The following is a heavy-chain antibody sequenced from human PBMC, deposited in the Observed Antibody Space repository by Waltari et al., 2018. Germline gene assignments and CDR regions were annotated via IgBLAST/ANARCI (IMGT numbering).Heavy chain of an antibody. Sequence: EVRLLESGGGLVQPGGSLRLSCAVSGFMFRSYWMSWVRQAPGKGLEWVANINHDGTEKYYVGSVKGRFTISRDNAKNSLYLQMNSLRAEDTAVYYCARVNWGSDKKSLDVWGQGTTVTVSS. CDR3: ARVNWGSDKKSLDV. CDR2: INHDGTEK. D-gene: IGHD7-27*01. J-gene: IGHJ6*02. CDR1: GFMFRSYW. V-gene: IGHV3-7*04.